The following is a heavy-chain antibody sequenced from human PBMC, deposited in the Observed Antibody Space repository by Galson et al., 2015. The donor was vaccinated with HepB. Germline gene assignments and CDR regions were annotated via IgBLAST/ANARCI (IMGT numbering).Heavy chain of an antibody. Sequence: SLRLSCAASGFTFSDYAMSWVRQVPGKGLEWVSIIRGSGENTNYADSVKGRFTISRDNSKHTLFLQMNTLRAADTAVYYCAKARYDGGFYVFDYWGQGTLVTVSS. CDR1: GFTFSDYA. D-gene: IGHD3-22*01. CDR2: IRGSGENT. CDR3: AKARYDGGFYVFDY. J-gene: IGHJ4*02. V-gene: IGHV3-23*01.